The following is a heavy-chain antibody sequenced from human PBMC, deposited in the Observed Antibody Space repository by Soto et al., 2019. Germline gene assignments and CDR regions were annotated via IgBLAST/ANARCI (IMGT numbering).Heavy chain of an antibody. CDR1: GYTFTSYG. V-gene: IGHV1-18*01. Sequence: ASVKVSCKASGYTFTSYGISWVRQAPGQGLEWMGWISAYNGNTNYAQKLQGRVTMTTDTSTSTAYMELRSLRSDDTAVYYCAGRSYSGSYLGAFDIWGQGTMVTVSS. CDR3: AGRSYSGSYLGAFDI. CDR2: ISAYNGNT. D-gene: IGHD1-26*01. J-gene: IGHJ3*02.